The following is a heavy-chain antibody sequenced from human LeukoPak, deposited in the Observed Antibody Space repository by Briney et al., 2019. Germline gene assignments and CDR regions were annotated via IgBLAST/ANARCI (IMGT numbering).Heavy chain of an antibody. CDR1: GFTFSTYW. V-gene: IGHV3-74*01. Sequence: GGSLRLSCAASGFTFSTYWMYWVRQAPGKGLVCVSRINSDGSSTNYADSVKGRSTIFRDNAKNTLYLQMNSLRAEDTAVYYCVRDLGGRSGHWGQGTLVTVSS. J-gene: IGHJ4*02. D-gene: IGHD1-26*01. CDR2: INSDGSST. CDR3: VRDLGGRSGH.